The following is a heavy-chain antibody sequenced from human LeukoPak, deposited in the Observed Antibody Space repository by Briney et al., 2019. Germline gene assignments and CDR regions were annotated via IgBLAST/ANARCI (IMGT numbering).Heavy chain of an antibody. D-gene: IGHD4-23*01. V-gene: IGHV3-30*02. CDR2: IRYDGSNK. CDR3: ARAYGGKLAWFGP. Sequence: PGGSLRLSCAASGFTFSSYGMHWVRQAPGKGLEWVAFIRYDGSNKYYADSVKGRFTISRDNSKNTLYLQMNSLRAEDTAVYYCARAYGGKLAWFGPWGQGTLVTVSS. CDR1: GFTFSSYG. J-gene: IGHJ5*02.